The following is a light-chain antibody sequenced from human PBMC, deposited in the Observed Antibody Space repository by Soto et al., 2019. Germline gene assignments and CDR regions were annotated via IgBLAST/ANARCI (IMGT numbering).Light chain of an antibody. CDR2: DNN. Sequence: QSVLTQPSLVSAAPGQKVTLSCSGSSSNIENNYVSWYQQFPGTAPKLLIYDNNKRPSGIPDRFSGSKSGTSATLGIAGLQTGDEADYYRGTWDSSLSAGVFGGGTTLTVL. J-gene: IGLJ2*01. CDR3: GTWDSSLSAGV. CDR1: SSNIENNY. V-gene: IGLV1-51*01.